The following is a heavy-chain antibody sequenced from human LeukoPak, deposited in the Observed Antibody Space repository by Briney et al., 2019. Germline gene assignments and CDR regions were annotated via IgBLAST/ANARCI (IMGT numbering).Heavy chain of an antibody. Sequence: ASVKVSCKASGYTFTGYYMHWVRQAPGQGLEWMGWINPNSGGTNYAQKFQGRVTMTRDTSISTAYMELSRLRSDDTAVYYCAKNRITMVRGVRNNRFDPWGQGTLVTVSS. CDR2: INPNSGGT. D-gene: IGHD3-10*01. CDR1: GYTFTGYY. J-gene: IGHJ5*02. V-gene: IGHV1-2*02. CDR3: AKNRITMVRGVRNNRFDP.